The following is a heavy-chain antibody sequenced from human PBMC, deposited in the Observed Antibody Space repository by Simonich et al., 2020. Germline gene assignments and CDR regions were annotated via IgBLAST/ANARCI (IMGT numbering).Heavy chain of an antibody. D-gene: IGHD6-13*01. CDR3: ARVGYSNYYYYGMDV. J-gene: IGHJ6*02. CDR1: GYSISSGYY. Sequence: QVQLQESGPGLVKPSETLSLTCAVSGYSISSGYYWGWIRQPPGKGLEWIGSIYHSGRTYHNPSLKRRVTISVDTSKNQFSLKLSSVTAADTAVYYCARVGYSNYYYYGMDVWGQGTTVTVSS. V-gene: IGHV4-38-2*01. CDR2: IYHSGRT.